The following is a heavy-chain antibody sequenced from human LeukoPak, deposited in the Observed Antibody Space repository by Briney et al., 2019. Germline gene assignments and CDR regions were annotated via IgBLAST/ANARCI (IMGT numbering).Heavy chain of an antibody. CDR1: GITLSNYG. V-gene: IGHV3-23*01. Sequence: GRSLRLSCAVSGITLSNYGMSWVRQAPGKGLEWVAGISDSGGRTNYADSVKGRFTISRDNPKNTLYLQMNSLRAEDTAVYFCAKRGVVIRVILVGFHKEANYFDSWGQGALVTVSS. CDR2: ISDSGGRT. J-gene: IGHJ4*02. CDR3: AKRGVVIRVILVGFHKEANYFDS. D-gene: IGHD3-22*01.